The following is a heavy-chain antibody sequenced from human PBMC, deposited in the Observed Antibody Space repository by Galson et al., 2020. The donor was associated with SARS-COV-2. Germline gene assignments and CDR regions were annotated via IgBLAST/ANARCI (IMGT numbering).Heavy chain of an antibody. CDR3: ARPYDSSGYYEYYFDY. Sequence: SVKVSCKASGGTFSSYAISWVRQAPGQGLEWMGGIIPIFGTANYAQKFQGRVKITADESTSTAYMELSSLRSEDTAVYYCARPYDSSGYYEYYFDYWGQGTLVTVSS. D-gene: IGHD3-22*01. CDR2: IIPIFGTA. V-gene: IGHV1-69*13. CDR1: GGTFSSYA. J-gene: IGHJ4*02.